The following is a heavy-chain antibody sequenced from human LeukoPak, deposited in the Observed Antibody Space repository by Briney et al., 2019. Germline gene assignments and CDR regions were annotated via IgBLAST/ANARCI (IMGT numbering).Heavy chain of an antibody. D-gene: IGHD1-26*01. J-gene: IGHJ3*02. CDR2: IYNSGST. V-gene: IGHV4-59*08. CDR1: GCSISSYY. Sequence: SGTLSLTCTVSGCSISSYYLSWIRQPPGKGLEWIGYIYNSGSTNYNPSLMSGGTISVDTYKNHFNLKLSFVTAADTAEYYGAKQVGFGSGSSYGAFDIWGQGTMVTVSS. CDR3: AKQVGFGSGSSYGAFDI.